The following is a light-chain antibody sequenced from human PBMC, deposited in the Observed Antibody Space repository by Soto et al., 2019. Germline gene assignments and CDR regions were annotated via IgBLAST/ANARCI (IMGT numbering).Light chain of an antibody. CDR1: QTISSW. V-gene: IGKV1-5*03. CDR3: QHYNSYSEA. CDR2: KAS. J-gene: IGKJ1*01. Sequence: DIQMTQSPSTLSGSVGDRVTITCRASQTISSWLAWYQQKPGKAPKLLIYKASTLKSGVPSRFSGSGSGTEFTLTISSLQPHDFATYYCQHYNSYSEAFGQGTNVDIK.